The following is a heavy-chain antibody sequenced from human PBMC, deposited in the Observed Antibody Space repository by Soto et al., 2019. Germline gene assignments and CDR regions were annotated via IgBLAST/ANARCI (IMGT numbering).Heavy chain of an antibody. Sequence: QVQLVESGGGVVQPGRSLRLSCAASGFTFSSYAMHWVRQAPGKGLEWVAVISYDGSNKYYADSVKGRFTISGDNSKNTLYLQMNSLRAEDTAVYYCARGNWSDWGQGTTVTASS. D-gene: IGHD1-1*01. J-gene: IGHJ6*02. CDR3: ARGNWSD. CDR1: GFTFSSYA. V-gene: IGHV3-30-3*01. CDR2: ISYDGSNK.